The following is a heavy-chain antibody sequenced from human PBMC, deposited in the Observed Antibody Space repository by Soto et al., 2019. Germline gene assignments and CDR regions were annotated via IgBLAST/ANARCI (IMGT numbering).Heavy chain of an antibody. V-gene: IGHV4-30-4*01. J-gene: IGHJ6*02. CDR2: IYYSGST. CDR1: GDSIRSGNHY. Sequence: PSETLSLTCTVSGDSIRSGNHYWSWIRQPPGKGLEWIGYIYYSGSTYYSPSLKSRVTISVDTSKNQFSLKLNSVTAADTAGYYCARVVILTVYGCMYVWGQGTTVTVSS. D-gene: IGHD3-9*01. CDR3: ARVVILTVYGCMYV.